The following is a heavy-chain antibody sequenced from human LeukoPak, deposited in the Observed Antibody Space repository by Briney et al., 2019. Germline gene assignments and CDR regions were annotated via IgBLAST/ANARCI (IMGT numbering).Heavy chain of an antibody. CDR2: INPNSGGT. CDR3: ARSGRGTYFYFDL. Sequence: ASVKVSCKASGFTFTSYYMHWVRQAPGQGLEWMGWINPNSGGTNYAQKFQGRVTMTRDTSISTAYMELSRLRSDDTAVYFCARSGRGTYFYFDLWGQGTLVTVSS. V-gene: IGHV1-2*02. D-gene: IGHD1-26*01. J-gene: IGHJ4*02. CDR1: GFTFTSYY.